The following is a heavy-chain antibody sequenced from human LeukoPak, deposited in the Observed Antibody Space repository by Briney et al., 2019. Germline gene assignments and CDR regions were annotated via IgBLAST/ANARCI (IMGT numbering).Heavy chain of an antibody. D-gene: IGHD6-6*01. Sequence: SETLSLTCAVSGGSFSGYYWSWIRQPPGKGLEWIGEINHSGSTNYNPSLKSRVTISVDTSKNQFSLKLSSVTAADTAVYYCARVAGVVRYFDYWGQGTLVTVSS. CDR1: GGSFSGYY. CDR3: ARVAGVVRYFDY. J-gene: IGHJ4*02. V-gene: IGHV4-34*01. CDR2: INHSGST.